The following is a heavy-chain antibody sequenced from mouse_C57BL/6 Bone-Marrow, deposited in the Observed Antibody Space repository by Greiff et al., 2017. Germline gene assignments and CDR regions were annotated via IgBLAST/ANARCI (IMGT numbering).Heavy chain of an antibody. CDR1: GYTFTSYW. J-gene: IGHJ2*01. V-gene: IGHV1-55*01. D-gene: IGHD3-2*02. CDR2: IYPGSGST. Sequence: QVQLQQPGAELVKPGASVKMSCKASGYTFTSYWITWVKQRPGQGLEWIGDIYPGSGSTNYNEKFKGKATLTVDTSSSTAYMQLSSLTSEDSAVYYCARRWGSSGYLDYWGQGTTLTVSS. CDR3: ARRWGSSGYLDY.